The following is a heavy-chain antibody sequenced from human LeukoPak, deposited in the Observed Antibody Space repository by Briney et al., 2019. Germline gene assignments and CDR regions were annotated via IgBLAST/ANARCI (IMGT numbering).Heavy chain of an antibody. D-gene: IGHD3-16*01. Sequence: GGSLRLSCAASGFTFTTYEMNWVRQAPGKGLEWPSYISANGDTIYCADSVKGRFTISRDNAKNSLYLQMHSLRVEDTGIYYCVSAYGGLLDYWGQGTLVTVSS. CDR3: VSAYGGLLDY. V-gene: IGHV3-48*03. CDR2: ISANGDTI. CDR1: GFTFTTYE. J-gene: IGHJ4*02.